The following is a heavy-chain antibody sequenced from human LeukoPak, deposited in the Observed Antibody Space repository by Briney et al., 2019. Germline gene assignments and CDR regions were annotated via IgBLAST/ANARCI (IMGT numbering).Heavy chain of an antibody. CDR2: IWYDGSNK. J-gene: IGHJ4*02. CDR3: AREYFYDSSAAGFGY. Sequence: GGSLRLSCAASGFTFSSYGMHWVRQAPGKGLEWVAVIWYDGSNKQHADSVKGRFTISRDNSKNTLYLQMNSLRAEDTAVYYCAREYFYDSSAAGFGYWGQGTLVTVSS. CDR1: GFTFSSYG. D-gene: IGHD3-22*01. V-gene: IGHV3-33*01.